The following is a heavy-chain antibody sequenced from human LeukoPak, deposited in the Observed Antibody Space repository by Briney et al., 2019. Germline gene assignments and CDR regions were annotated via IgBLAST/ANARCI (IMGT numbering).Heavy chain of an antibody. J-gene: IGHJ6*02. V-gene: IGHV3-48*03. CDR3: AGEKKVRGVNNYYYYYGMDV. Sequence: GGSLRLSCAASGFTFSSYEMNWVRQAPGKGLEWVSYISSSGSTIYYADSVKGRFTISRDNAKNSLYLQMNSLRAEDTAVYYCAGEKKVRGVNNYYYYYGMDVWGQGTTVTVS. CDR2: ISSSGSTI. D-gene: IGHD3-10*01. CDR1: GFTFSSYE.